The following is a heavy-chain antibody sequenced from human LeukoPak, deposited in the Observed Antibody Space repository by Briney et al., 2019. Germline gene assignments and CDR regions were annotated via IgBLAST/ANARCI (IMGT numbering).Heavy chain of an antibody. CDR2: ISGSGGST. Sequence: GGSLRLSCAASGFTFSSYAMSWVRQAPGKGMEWVSAISGSGGSTSYADSVKGRFTISRDSSKNTLYLQMNSLRAEDTAVYYCAKVPYDSSGYYYFDYWGQGTLVTVSS. D-gene: IGHD3-22*01. J-gene: IGHJ4*02. CDR1: GFTFSSYA. V-gene: IGHV3-23*01. CDR3: AKVPYDSSGYYYFDY.